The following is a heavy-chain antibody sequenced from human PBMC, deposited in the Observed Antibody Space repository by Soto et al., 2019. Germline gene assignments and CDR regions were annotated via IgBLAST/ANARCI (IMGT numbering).Heavy chain of an antibody. V-gene: IGHV5-10-1*01. D-gene: IGHD3-16*02. CDR2: IDPSDSYT. CDR3: ASSIGYRYYFDY. Sequence: PGESLKISCKGSGYSFTSYWISWVRQMPGKGLEWMGRIDPSDSYTNYSPSFQGHVTISADKSISTAYLQWSSLKASDTAMYYCASSIGYRYYFDYWRQGTLVTVSS. CDR1: GYSFTSYW. J-gene: IGHJ4*02.